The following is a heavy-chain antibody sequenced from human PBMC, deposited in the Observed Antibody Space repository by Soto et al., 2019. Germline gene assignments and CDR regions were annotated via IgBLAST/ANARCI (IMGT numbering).Heavy chain of an antibody. D-gene: IGHD6-6*01. CDR3: ARDIKYSSSSGMDV. Sequence: ASVKVSCKASGYTFTGYYMHWARQAPGQGLEWMGWINPNSGGTNYAQKFQGRVTMTRDTSISTAYMELSRLRSDDTAVYYCARDIKYSSSSGMDVCGQGTTVTVSS. V-gene: IGHV1-2*02. CDR1: GYTFTGYY. CDR2: INPNSGGT. J-gene: IGHJ6*02.